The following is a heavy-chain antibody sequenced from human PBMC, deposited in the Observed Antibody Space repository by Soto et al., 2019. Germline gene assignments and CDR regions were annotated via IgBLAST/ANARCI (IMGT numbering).Heavy chain of an antibody. CDR1: GYTFTGYY. Sequence: QVQLVQSGAEVKKPGASVKVSCKASGYTFTGYYMHWVRQAPGQGLEWMGWINPNSGGTNYAQKFQGWVTMTRDTSISTAYMELSRLRSDDTDVYYCERGGDLYCSGGSCYSWFDPWGQGTLVTVSS. V-gene: IGHV1-2*04. D-gene: IGHD2-15*01. CDR2: INPNSGGT. J-gene: IGHJ5*02. CDR3: ERGGDLYCSGGSCYSWFDP.